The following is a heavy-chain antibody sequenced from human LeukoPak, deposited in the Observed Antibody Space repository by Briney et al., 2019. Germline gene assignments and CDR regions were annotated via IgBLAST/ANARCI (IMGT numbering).Heavy chain of an antibody. CDR3: ASVTSFTRFDH. CDR2: TSYDGTNK. CDR1: GFMFSSYT. V-gene: IGHV3-30*04. Sequence: QSGGSLRLSCAASGFMFSSYTMHWVRQAPGKGLEWVAITSYDGTNKHSADSVKGRFTISRDNSKNTLYLQMNSLRVEDTGVYYCASVTSFTRFDHWGQGALVTVSP. D-gene: IGHD2-21*02. J-gene: IGHJ4*02.